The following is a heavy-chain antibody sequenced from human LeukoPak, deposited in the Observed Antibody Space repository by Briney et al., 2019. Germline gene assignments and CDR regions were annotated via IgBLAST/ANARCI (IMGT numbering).Heavy chain of an antibody. V-gene: IGHV3-21*01. D-gene: IGHD3-9*01. Sequence: PGGSLRLSCAASGFTFSSYSMNWVRQAPGKGLEWVSSISSSSSYIYYADSVKGRFTISRDNAKNSLYLQMNSLRAEDTAVYYCARDRNPPYFDWLLFYGMDVWGQGTTVTVSS. CDR2: ISSSSSYI. CDR3: ARDRNPPYFDWLLFYGMDV. CDR1: GFTFSSYS. J-gene: IGHJ6*02.